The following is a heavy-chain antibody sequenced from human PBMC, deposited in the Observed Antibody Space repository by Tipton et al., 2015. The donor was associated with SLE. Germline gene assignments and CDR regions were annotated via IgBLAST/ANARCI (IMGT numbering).Heavy chain of an antibody. CDR3: AKGAYDFWSGYYTGDWYFDL. D-gene: IGHD3-3*01. CDR2: IYSGGST. V-gene: IGHV3-66*02. CDR1: GFTFSDHY. Sequence: SLRLSCAASGFTFSDHYMDWVRQAPGKGLEWVSVIYSGGSTYYADSVKGRFTISRDNSKNTLYLQMNSLRAEDTAVYYCAKGAYDFWSGYYTGDWYFDLWGSGTLVTVSS. J-gene: IGHJ2*01.